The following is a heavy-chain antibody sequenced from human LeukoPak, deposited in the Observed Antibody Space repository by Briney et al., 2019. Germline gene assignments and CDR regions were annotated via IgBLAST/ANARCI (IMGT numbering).Heavy chain of an antibody. CDR2: ISSSSSTI. CDR1: GFTFSSYS. Sequence: GGSLRLSCAASGFTFSSYSMNWVRQAPGKGLEWVSYISSSSSTIYYADSVKGRFTISRDNAKNSMYLQMNSLRAEDTAMYYCVRERAGFDYWGQGTLVTVSS. CDR3: VRERAGFDY. V-gene: IGHV3-48*04. J-gene: IGHJ4*02.